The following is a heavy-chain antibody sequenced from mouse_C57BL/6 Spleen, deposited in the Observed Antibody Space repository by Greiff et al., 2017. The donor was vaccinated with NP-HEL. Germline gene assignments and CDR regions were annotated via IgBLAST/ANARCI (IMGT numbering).Heavy chain of an antibody. Sequence: EVKLVESGGGLVKPGGSLKLSCAASGFTFSSYAMSWVRQTPEKRLEWVATISDGGSYTYYPDNVKGRFTIARDNAKNNLYLQMSHLKSEDTAMYYCAGVDYYGSSAWFAYWGQGTLVTVSA. J-gene: IGHJ3*01. D-gene: IGHD1-1*01. CDR3: AGVDYYGSSAWFAY. V-gene: IGHV5-4*03. CDR1: GFTFSSYA. CDR2: ISDGGSYT.